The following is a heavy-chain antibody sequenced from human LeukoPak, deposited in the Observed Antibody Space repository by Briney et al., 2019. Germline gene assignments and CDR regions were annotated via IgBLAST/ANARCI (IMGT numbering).Heavy chain of an antibody. J-gene: IGHJ5*02. CDR3: ARERRLSRSSGRNWFDP. CDR2: IIPIFGTA. D-gene: IGHD6-6*01. CDR1: GGTFSSYA. Sequence: SVKVSCKASGGTFSSYAISWVRQAPGQGLEWMGGIIPIFGTANYAQKFQGRVTITADESTSTAYMELSSLRSEDTAVYYCARERRLSRSSGRNWFDPWGQGTLVTVSS. V-gene: IGHV1-69*13.